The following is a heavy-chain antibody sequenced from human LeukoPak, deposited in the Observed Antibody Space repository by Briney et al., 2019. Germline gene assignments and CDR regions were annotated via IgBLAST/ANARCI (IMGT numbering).Heavy chain of an antibody. CDR1: GGTISSYY. CDR3: ARHSGYYYGSGNYYNPSHFDY. J-gene: IGHJ4*02. CDR2: IYYSGNT. Sequence: SETLSLTCSVSGGTISSYYWNWIRQPPGKGLEWIGYIYYSGNTNYNPSLKSRVTISVDTSKNQFSLELSSVTAADTAVYYCARHSGYYYGSGNYYNPSHFDYWGQGTLVTVSS. D-gene: IGHD3-10*01. V-gene: IGHV4-59*08.